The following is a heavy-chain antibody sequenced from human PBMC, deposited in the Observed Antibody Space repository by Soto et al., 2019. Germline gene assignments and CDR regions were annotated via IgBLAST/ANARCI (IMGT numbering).Heavy chain of an antibody. CDR3: TTDNCSGGRCTGWDV. V-gene: IGHV3-15*01. D-gene: IGHD2-15*01. Sequence: EVQLVESGGGLVKPGGSLRLSCAASRFTFSNAWRTWVRQSPGKGLEWVGRIKSKTDGGTTDYAAPVKGRFSISRDDSKNPRCLQIDSMNTEDTAVYYCTTDNCSGGRCTGWDVWGKGTTVTVSS. J-gene: IGHJ6*04. CDR2: IKSKTDGGTT. CDR1: RFTFSNAW.